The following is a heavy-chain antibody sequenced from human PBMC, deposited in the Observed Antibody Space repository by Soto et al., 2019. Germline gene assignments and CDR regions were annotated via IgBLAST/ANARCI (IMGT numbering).Heavy chain of an antibody. CDR1: GGSISSSSYY. V-gene: IGHV4-39*01. Sequence: TLSLTCTVSGGSISSSSYYWGWIRQPPGKGLEWIGSIYYSGSTYYNPSLKSRVTISVDTSKNQFSLKLSSVTAADTAVYYCASSFRGYSGYHFDYWGQGTLVTVSS. D-gene: IGHD5-12*01. CDR2: IYYSGST. J-gene: IGHJ4*02. CDR3: ASSFRGYSGYHFDY.